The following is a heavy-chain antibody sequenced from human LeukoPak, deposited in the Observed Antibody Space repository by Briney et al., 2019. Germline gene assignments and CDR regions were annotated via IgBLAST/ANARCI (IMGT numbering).Heavy chain of an antibody. CDR2: IYPGDSDT. J-gene: IGHJ3*02. V-gene: IGHV5-51*01. CDR3: ARQNPNAFDI. D-gene: IGHD1-14*01. CDR1: GYSFPSYW. Sequence: GESLKISCKVSGYSFPSYWITWVRQVPGKGLEWMGIIYPGDSDTRYSPSFQGQVTISADKSISTAYLQWSSLKASDTAMYYCARQNPNAFDIWGQGTMVTVSS.